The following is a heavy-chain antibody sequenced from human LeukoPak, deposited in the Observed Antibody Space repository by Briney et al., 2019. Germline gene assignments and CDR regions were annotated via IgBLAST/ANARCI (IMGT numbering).Heavy chain of an antibody. V-gene: IGHV3-7*01. CDR3: ARDKVTY. CDR1: GFTFSNYW. J-gene: IGHJ4*02. Sequence: GGSLRLSCAASGFTFSNYWMSSVRQAPGKGLEWVAHINKDGSEIYYVDSVKGRFTISRDNAKSSLSLQMNSLRVEDTAVYYCARDKVTYWGQGILVTVSS. CDR2: INKDGSEI.